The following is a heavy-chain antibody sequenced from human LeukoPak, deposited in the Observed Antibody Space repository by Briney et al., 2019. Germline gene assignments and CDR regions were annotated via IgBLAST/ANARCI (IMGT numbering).Heavy chain of an antibody. V-gene: IGHV3-7*03. CDR3: DGGTGWVSNLG. Sequence: PGGSLRLSCAASGFSFSNYWMHWVRQPPGKGLEWVANIKQDGSEKYYVDSVKGRFTISRDNAKSSLYLQMNSLRAEDTGVYYCDGGTGWVSNLGGGQGTLVIVSS. J-gene: IGHJ4*02. CDR2: IKQDGSEK. CDR1: GFSFSNYW. D-gene: IGHD6-19*01.